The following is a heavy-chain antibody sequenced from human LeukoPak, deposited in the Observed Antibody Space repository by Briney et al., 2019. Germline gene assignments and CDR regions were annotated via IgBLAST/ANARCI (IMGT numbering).Heavy chain of an antibody. CDR2: IVSGGGGA. V-gene: IGHV3-23*01. D-gene: IGHD5-12*01. Sequence: GGSLRLSCAASGFTFSAYAMTWIRQAPGKGLEWVSSIVSGGGGANSIQPVRGRFVTSRDNSKKTLYLQMSSLRADHTAVYNCAKYIAPTATRTFDSWGQGTLVTVSS. CDR1: GFTFSAYA. CDR3: AKYIAPTATRTFDS. J-gene: IGHJ4*02.